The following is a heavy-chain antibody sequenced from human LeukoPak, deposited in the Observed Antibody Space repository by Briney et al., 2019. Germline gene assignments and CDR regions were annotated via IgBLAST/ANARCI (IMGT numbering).Heavy chain of an antibody. CDR2: INRDGSST. CDR1: GFTFSSYW. J-gene: IGHJ4*02. D-gene: IGHD3-10*01. V-gene: IGHV3-74*01. CDR3: ARESGGSYFLDS. Sequence: PGGSLRLSCAASGFTFSSYWMHWVRQAPGKGLVWVSRINRDGSSTYYADSVKGRFTISRDNAKNTVYLQMNSLRAEDTAVYYCARESGGSYFLDSWGQGTLVTVSS.